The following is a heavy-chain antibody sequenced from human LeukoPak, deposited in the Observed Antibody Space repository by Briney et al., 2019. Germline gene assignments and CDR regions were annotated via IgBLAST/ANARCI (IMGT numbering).Heavy chain of an antibody. J-gene: IGHJ5*02. CDR1: GYTLTELS. CDR2: FDPEDGET. Sequence: ASVTVSCKVSGYTLTELSMHWVRQAPGKGLEWMGGFDPEDGETIYAQKFQGRVTMTEDTSTDTAYMELSSLRSEDTAVYYCARGAQYYDFWSGYFFAGEADWFDPWGQGTLVTVSS. D-gene: IGHD3-3*01. V-gene: IGHV1-24*01. CDR3: ARGAQYYDFWSGYFFAGEADWFDP.